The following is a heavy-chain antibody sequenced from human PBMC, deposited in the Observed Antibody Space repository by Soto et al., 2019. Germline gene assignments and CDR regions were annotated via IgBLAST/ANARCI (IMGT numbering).Heavy chain of an antibody. V-gene: IGHV3-30*18. CDR1: GFTFSSYG. CDR2: ISYDGSNK. J-gene: IGHJ6*02. D-gene: IGHD5-12*01. Sequence: GGSLRLSCAASGFTFSSYGMHWVRQAPGKGLEWVAVISYDGSNKYYADSVKGRFTISRDNSKNTLYLQMNSLRAEDTAVYYCAKDRGSGYSGYDSRYYYYGMDVWGQGTTVTVSS. CDR3: AKDRGSGYSGYDSRYYYYGMDV.